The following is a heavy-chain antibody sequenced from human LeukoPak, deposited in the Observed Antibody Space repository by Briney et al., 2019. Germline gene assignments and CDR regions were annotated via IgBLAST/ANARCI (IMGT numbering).Heavy chain of an antibody. Sequence: GGSLRLSCAASGFTFSSYWMSWVRQAPGKGLEWVANINKDGGEKYYVDSVKGRFTISRDNAKNSLYLQMNSLRAEDTAVYYCARGDSSGWYPGDYWGQGTLVTVSS. D-gene: IGHD6-19*01. V-gene: IGHV3-7*03. CDR3: ARGDSSGWYPGDY. CDR2: INKDGGEK. J-gene: IGHJ4*02. CDR1: GFTFSSYW.